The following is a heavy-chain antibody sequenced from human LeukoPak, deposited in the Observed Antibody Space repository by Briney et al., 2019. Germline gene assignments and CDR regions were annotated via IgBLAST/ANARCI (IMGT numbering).Heavy chain of an antibody. CDR3: ATEQPAIAAPTPYYYYYMDV. V-gene: IGHV1-24*01. Sequence: GASVKVSCKVSGYTLTELSMHWVRQAPGKGLEWMGGFDPEDGETIYAQKFQGRVTMTEDTSTDTAYMELSSLRSEDTAVYYCATEQPAIAAPTPYYYYYMDVWGKGTTVTVSS. D-gene: IGHD6-6*01. CDR2: FDPEDGET. CDR1: GYTLTELS. J-gene: IGHJ6*03.